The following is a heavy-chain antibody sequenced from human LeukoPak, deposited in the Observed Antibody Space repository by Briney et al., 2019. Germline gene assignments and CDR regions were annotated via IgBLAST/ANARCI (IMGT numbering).Heavy chain of an antibody. Sequence: ASVKVSCKASGYTFTGHAMNWVRQTPGQGPEWMGYINTKTGNPTYAQGFTGRFVFSLDTSVSTAYLQISSLKPEDTGVYYCAKGGWVAVTGMDSWGQGTLVTVSS. CDR3: AKGGWVAVTGMDS. V-gene: IGHV7-4-1*02. D-gene: IGHD6-19*01. CDR1: GYTFTGHA. CDR2: INTKTGNP. J-gene: IGHJ4*02.